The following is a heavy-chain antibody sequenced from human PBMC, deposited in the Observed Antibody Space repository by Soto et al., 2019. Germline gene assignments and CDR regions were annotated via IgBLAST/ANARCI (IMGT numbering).Heavy chain of an antibody. CDR1: GYTFTSYD. D-gene: IGHD2-8*01. CDR2: MNHNTANT. Sequence: AAVKVSCKASGYTFTSYDMNWVGQATGQGIEWMGCMNHNTANTGYAKMFQGRVTMNSTTSLSTAYTELTTLKSEATAVYYCARRGVHSPTDYWGQGTLVTVSS. J-gene: IGHJ4*02. V-gene: IGHV1-8*01. CDR3: ARRGVHSPTDY.